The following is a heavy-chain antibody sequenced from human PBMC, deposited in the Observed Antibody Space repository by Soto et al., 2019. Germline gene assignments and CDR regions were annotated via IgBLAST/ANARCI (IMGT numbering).Heavy chain of an antibody. D-gene: IGHD4-4*01. CDR2: MDYSGST. Sequence: SETLSLTCTVSGGAISASSYNGGWIRQPPGKGLEWIGSMDYSGSTYYNPSLKSRVTISVDTSKNQFSLKLSSVTAADTAVYYCASKVTRDYYYGMDVWGQGTTVT. V-gene: IGHV4-39*01. CDR1: GGAISASSYN. J-gene: IGHJ6*02. CDR3: ASKVTRDYYYGMDV.